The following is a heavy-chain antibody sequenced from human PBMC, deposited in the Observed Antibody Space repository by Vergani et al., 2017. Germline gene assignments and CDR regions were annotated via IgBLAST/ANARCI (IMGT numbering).Heavy chain of an antibody. CDR3: ARVKGSGWLTPDYNYYDGMDV. CDR1: GYPFTGYY. CDR2: INPNSGGK. Sequence: QVQLVQSGAEVKKPGASVKVSCKASGYPFTGYYIHWVRQAPGQGLEWMGWINPNSGGKNDAQKFQGRVTMTRDTSSSTAYMELSRLRSDDTAVYYCARVKGSGWLTPDYNYYDGMDVWGQGTTVTVSS. J-gene: IGHJ6*02. V-gene: IGHV1-2*02. D-gene: IGHD6-19*01.